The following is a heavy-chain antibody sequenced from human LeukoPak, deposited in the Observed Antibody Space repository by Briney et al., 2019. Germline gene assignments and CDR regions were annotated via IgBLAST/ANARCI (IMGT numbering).Heavy chain of an antibody. J-gene: IGHJ6*02. CDR1: GGSISSYY. CDR3: ARLGAAGTGYYGMDV. D-gene: IGHD6-13*01. V-gene: IGHV4-59*08. CDR2: IYYSGST. Sequence: SETLSLTCTVSGGSISSYYWSWIRQPPGKGLEWIGYIYYSGSTNYNPSLKSRVTISVDTSKNQFSLKLSSVTAADTAVYYRARLGAAGTGYYGMDVWGQGTTVTVSS.